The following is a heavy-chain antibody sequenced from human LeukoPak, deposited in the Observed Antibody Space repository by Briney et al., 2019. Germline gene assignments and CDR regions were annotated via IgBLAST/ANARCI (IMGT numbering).Heavy chain of an antibody. CDR3: AGIGYSYGLPDY. J-gene: IGHJ4*02. CDR1: GFTFSSYS. D-gene: IGHD5-18*01. V-gene: IGHV3-21*01. CDR2: ISSSSSYI. Sequence: GRSLRLSCAASGFTFSSYSMNWVRQAPGKGLEWVSSISSSSSYIYYADSVKGRFTISRDNAKNSLYLQMNSLRAEDTAVYYCAGIGYSYGLPDYWGQGTLVTVSS.